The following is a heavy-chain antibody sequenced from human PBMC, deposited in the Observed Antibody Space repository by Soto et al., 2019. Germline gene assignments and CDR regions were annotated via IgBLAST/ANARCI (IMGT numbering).Heavy chain of an antibody. CDR2: IYYSGST. J-gene: IGHJ4*02. Sequence: QVQLQESGPGLVKPSQTLSLTCTVSGGSISSGGYYWSWIRQHPGKGLEWIGYIYYSGSTYYNPSLMSRVTIPVDRTNSKCSLKRSAGTDADPAVYYYARSGCTHSSNPLLCWGQGTLVTVSS. CDR3: ARSGCTHSSNPLLC. D-gene: IGHD1-1*01. CDR1: GGSISSGGYY. V-gene: IGHV4-31*03.